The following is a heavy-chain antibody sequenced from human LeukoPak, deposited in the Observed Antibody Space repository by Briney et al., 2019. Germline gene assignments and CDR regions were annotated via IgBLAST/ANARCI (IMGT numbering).Heavy chain of an antibody. CDR3: ARRKAKTPNYFDY. J-gene: IGHJ4*02. Sequence: PSETLSLTCSVSGDSISNYYWTWIRQPTGKALEWIGYIYYSGDTNYNPSLKSRVTISLDTSKNQFSLKLTSVTAADTAMYYCARRKAKTPNYFDYWGQGALVTVSS. CDR2: IYYSGDT. V-gene: IGHV4-59*08. CDR1: GDSISNYY.